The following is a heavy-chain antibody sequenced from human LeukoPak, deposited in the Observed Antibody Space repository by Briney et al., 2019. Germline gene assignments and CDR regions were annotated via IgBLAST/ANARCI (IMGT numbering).Heavy chain of an antibody. Sequence: GGSLRLSCVASGFTFSSFAMAWVRQAPGKGLEWVSAISGSGGSTYYADSVKGQFTISRDNSKNTLYLQMNSLRAEDTAVYYCAKAWGTYYYDSSGLPSNWGQGTLVTVSS. CDR2: ISGSGGST. J-gene: IGHJ4*02. CDR3: AKAWGTYYYDSSGLPSN. D-gene: IGHD3-22*01. CDR1: GFTFSSFA. V-gene: IGHV3-23*01.